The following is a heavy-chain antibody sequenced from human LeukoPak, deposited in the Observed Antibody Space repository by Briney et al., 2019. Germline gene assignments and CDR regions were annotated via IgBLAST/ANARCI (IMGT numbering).Heavy chain of an antibody. V-gene: IGHV1-18*01. D-gene: IGHD4-23*01. CDR1: CYTFTSYG. J-gene: IGHJ3*02. CDR3: ARDPSTTVVTNDAFDI. CDR2: ISAYNGNT. Sequence: SVKVSCKASCYTFTSYGISWVRQAPGQGLEWMGWISAYNGNTNYAQKLQGRVTMTTDTSTSTAYMELRSLRSDDTAVYYCARDPSTTVVTNDAFDIWGQGTMVTVSS.